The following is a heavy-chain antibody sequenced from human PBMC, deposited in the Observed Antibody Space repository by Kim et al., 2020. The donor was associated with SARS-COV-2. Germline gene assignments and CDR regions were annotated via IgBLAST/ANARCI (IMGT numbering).Heavy chain of an antibody. CDR3: ARDSHYGSGSYSLDY. CDR1: GYTFTGYY. J-gene: IGHJ4*02. D-gene: IGHD3-10*01. Sequence: ASVKVSCKASGYTFTGYYMHWVRQAPGQGLEWMGWINPNSGGTNYAQKFQGRVTMTRDTSISTAYMELSRLRSDDTAVYYCARDSHYGSGSYSLDYWGQGTLVTVSS. V-gene: IGHV1-2*02. CDR2: INPNSGGT.